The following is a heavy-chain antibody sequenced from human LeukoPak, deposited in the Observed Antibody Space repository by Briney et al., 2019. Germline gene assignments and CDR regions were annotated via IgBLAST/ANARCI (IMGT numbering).Heavy chain of an antibody. D-gene: IGHD5-12*01. CDR3: ARDFYPVATTGNDY. J-gene: IGHJ4*02. V-gene: IGHV3-33*01. CDR2: IWYDVTKK. CDR1: GFSFGGYS. Sequence: GGSLRLSCAASGFSFGGYSMHWVRQAPGKGLEWVAVIWYDVTKKFYVDSVKGRFTISSDNSKNTLFLQMNSLRAEDTAVYYCARDFYPVATTGNDYWGQGTLVTVSS.